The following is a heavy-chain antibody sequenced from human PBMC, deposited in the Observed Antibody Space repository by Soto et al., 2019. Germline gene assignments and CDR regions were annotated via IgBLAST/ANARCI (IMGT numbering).Heavy chain of an antibody. Sequence: QVQLVQSGAEVKKPGSSVKVSCKASGGTFSSYAISWVRQAPGQGLEWMGGIIPIFGTANYAQKFQGRVKITAHESTGTAYMELSSLRSEYTAVYYCAESAVRGWNGMDVWGQGTTVTVSS. CDR1: GGTFSSYA. J-gene: IGHJ6*02. CDR3: AESAVRGWNGMDV. D-gene: IGHD3-10*01. V-gene: IGHV1-69*12. CDR2: IIPIFGTA.